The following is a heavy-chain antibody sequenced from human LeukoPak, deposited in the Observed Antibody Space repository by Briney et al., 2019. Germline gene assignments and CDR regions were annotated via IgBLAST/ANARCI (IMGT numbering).Heavy chain of an antibody. D-gene: IGHD6-6*01. CDR2: ISSNGGST. Sequence: GGSLRLSCAASGFTFSSYAMHWVRQAPGKGLEYVSAISSNGGSTYYANSVKGRFTISRDNSKNTLYLQMGSLRAEDMAVYYCARDPAFEYSSSYYDYWGQGTLVTVSS. CDR1: GFTFSSYA. J-gene: IGHJ4*02. CDR3: ARDPAFEYSSSYYDY. V-gene: IGHV3-64*01.